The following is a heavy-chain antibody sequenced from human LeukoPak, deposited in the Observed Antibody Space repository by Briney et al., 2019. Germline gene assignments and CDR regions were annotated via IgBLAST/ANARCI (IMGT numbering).Heavy chain of an antibody. V-gene: IGHV1-2*02. J-gene: IGHJ4*02. CDR3: AMATATTSPDY. CDR2: IDPNSGGT. D-gene: IGHD4-17*01. CDR1: GYTFTGYY. Sequence: GASVKVSCKASGYTFTGYYMHWVRQAPGQGLEWMGWIDPNSGGTNYAQKFQGRVTMTRDTSISTAYMELSSLRSEDTAVYYCAMATATTSPDYWGQGTLVTVSS.